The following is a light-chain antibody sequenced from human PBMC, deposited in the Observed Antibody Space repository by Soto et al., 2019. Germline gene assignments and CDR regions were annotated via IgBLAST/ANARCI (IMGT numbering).Light chain of an antibody. CDR1: QSVSSN. J-gene: IGKJ1*01. Sequence: EIVLTQSAGTLSLSPGERATLSCRASQSVSSNLAWYQQRPGQAPRLLIYGASSRATGIPDRFSGSGSGTDFTLTISRLEPEDFAVYYCQQYGSSPWTFGQGTKVDI. CDR2: GAS. CDR3: QQYGSSPWT. V-gene: IGKV3-20*01.